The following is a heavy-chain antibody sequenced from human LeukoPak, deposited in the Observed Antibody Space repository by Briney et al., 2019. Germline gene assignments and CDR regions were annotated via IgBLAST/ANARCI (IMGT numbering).Heavy chain of an antibody. CDR1: GYTLTELS. Sequence: ASVKVSCKVSGYTLTELSMHWVRPAPGKGLEWMGWMNPNSGNTGYAQKFQGRVTMTRNTSISTAYMELSSLRSEDTAVYYCARVSLMVRNYYFDYWGQGTLVTVSS. CDR3: ARVSLMVRNYYFDY. D-gene: IGHD3-10*01. V-gene: IGHV1-8*01. J-gene: IGHJ4*02. CDR2: MNPNSGNT.